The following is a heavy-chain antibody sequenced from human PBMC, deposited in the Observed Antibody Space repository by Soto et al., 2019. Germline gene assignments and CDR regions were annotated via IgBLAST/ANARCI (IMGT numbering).Heavy chain of an antibody. CDR1: GDTFTSYY. D-gene: IGHD3-3*01. CDR2: INPHGGST. V-gene: IGHV1-46*01. J-gene: IGHJ5*02. Sequence: ASVKVSCKAPGDTFTSYYLNWVRQAPGQGLEWMGVINPHGGSTKHAQKFQGRITITRDTSRSTVYLELRSLRSDDTAMYFCARSSGGNFGIIIEGSNCFVPWGQGTLVTVSS. CDR3: ARSSGGNFGIIIEGSNCFVP.